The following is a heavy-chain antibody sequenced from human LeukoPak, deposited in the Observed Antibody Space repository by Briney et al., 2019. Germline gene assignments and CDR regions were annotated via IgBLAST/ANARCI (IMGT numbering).Heavy chain of an antibody. CDR1: GYTFTGYY. CDR3: ARNGYSYGRIYFDY. Sequence: ASVKVSCKASGYTFTGYYMHWVRQAPGQGLEWMGRINPNSGGTNYAQKFQGRVTMTRDTSISTAYMELSRLRSDDAAVYYCARNGYSYGRIYFDYWGQGTLVTASS. J-gene: IGHJ4*02. D-gene: IGHD5-18*01. V-gene: IGHV1-2*06. CDR2: INPNSGGT.